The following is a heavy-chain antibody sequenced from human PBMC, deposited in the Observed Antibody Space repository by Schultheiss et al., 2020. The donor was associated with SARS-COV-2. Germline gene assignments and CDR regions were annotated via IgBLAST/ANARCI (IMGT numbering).Heavy chain of an antibody. CDR3: ARGRRSSGWYRAGGY. CDR2: IIPNFGTA. J-gene: IGHJ4*02. D-gene: IGHD6-19*01. V-gene: IGHV1-69*13. CDR1: GGTFSSYA. Sequence: SVKVSCKASGGTFSSYAISWVRQAPGQGLEWMGGIIPNFGTANYAQKFQGRVTITADESTSTAYMELSSLRSEDTAVYYCARGRRSSGWYRAGGYWGQGTLVTVSS.